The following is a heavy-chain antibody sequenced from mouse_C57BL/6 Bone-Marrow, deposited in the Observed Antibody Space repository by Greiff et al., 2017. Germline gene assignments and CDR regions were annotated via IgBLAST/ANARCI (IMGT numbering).Heavy chain of an antibody. J-gene: IGHJ2*01. CDR1: GFTFSSYT. CDR3: ARRGDGNYDY. V-gene: IGHV5-9*01. D-gene: IGHD2-1*01. Sequence: EVMLVESGGGLVKPGGSLKLSCAASGFTFSSYTMSWVRQTPEKRLEWVATISGGGGNTYYPDSVKGRFTISRDNAKNTLYLQMSSLRSEDTALYYCARRGDGNYDYWGQGTTLTVSS. CDR2: ISGGGGNT.